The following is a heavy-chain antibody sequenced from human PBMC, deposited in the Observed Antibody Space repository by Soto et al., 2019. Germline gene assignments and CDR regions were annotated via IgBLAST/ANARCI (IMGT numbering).Heavy chain of an antibody. J-gene: IGHJ6*02. CDR3: ARVDFETRGVDPHTTYDYYYYGMDV. V-gene: IGHV4-31*03. Sequence: QVQLQESGPGLVKPSQTLSLTCTVSGGSISSGGYYWSWIRQHPGKGLEWIGYIYYSGSTYYNPSLKSRVTISVDTSKNQFSLKLSSVTAADTAVYYCARVDFETRGVDPHTTYDYYYYGMDVWGQGTTVTVSS. CDR1: GGSISSGGYY. CDR2: IYYSGST. D-gene: IGHD3-10*01.